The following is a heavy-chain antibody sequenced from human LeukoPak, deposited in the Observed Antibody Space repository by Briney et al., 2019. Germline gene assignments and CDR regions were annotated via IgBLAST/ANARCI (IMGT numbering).Heavy chain of an antibody. V-gene: IGHV3-30*18. D-gene: IGHD5-24*01. CDR1: GFTFSSYG. J-gene: IGHJ4*02. CDR2: ISYDGSNK. Sequence: GGSLRLSCAAPGFTFSSYGMHWVRQAPGKGLEWVAVISYDGSNKYYADSVKGRFTISRDNSKNTLYLQMNSLRAEDTAVYYCAKDGGQWLLDYWGQGTLVTVSS. CDR3: AKDGGQWLLDY.